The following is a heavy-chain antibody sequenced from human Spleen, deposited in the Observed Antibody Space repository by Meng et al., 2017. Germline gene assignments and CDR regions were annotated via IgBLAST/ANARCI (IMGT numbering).Heavy chain of an antibody. CDR3: VRIPVAGTIDY. V-gene: IGHV4-34*01. J-gene: IGHJ4*02. D-gene: IGHD6-19*01. CDR2: INHSGST. Sequence: GSLRLSCAVYGGSFSGYYWSWIRQPPGKGLEWIGEINHSGSTNYNPSLKSRVTISVDTSKNQFSLKLSSVTAADTAVYYCVRIPVAGTIDYWGQGTLVTVSS. CDR1: GGSFSGYY.